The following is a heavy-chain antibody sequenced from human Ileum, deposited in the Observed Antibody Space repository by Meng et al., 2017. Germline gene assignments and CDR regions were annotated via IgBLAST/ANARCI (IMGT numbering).Heavy chain of an antibody. V-gene: IGHV3-15*01. Sequence: EVHLVESGGGLVKPGWSLRRSCAASGFSFSYAWMSWVRQAPGKGLEWIGHIKSKTHGGTTDYAAPVKDRFTISRDDSKATVYLQMIGLKSGDTAVYYCTDGRAIWGQGTMVTVSS. CDR1: GFSFSYAW. J-gene: IGHJ3*02. CDR2: IKSKTHGGTT. D-gene: IGHD4-17*01. CDR3: TDGRAI.